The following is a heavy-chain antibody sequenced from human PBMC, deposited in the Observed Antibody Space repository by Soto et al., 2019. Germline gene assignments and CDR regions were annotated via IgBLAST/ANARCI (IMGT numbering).Heavy chain of an antibody. D-gene: IGHD3-16*02. Sequence: EVQLVESGGGLIRPGGSLRVSCAASGLPFRDAWMTWVRQAPGKALEWVGHIRSKAHGGTAEYAASVQGRFTISRDDSEDTVYLQMNSLKIEDTAIYYCAKDVPFTGGGAIVYWGQGTLVTISS. J-gene: IGHJ4*02. V-gene: IGHV3-15*01. CDR2: IRSKAHGGTA. CDR1: GLPFRDAW. CDR3: AKDVPFTGGGAIVY.